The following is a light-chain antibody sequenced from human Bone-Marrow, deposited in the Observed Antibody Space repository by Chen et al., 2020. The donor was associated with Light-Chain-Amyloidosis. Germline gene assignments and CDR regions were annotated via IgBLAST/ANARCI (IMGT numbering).Light chain of an antibody. J-gene: IGLJ3*02. CDR1: NIGSTS. Sequence: SFVLTQPSSVSVAPGQAATIACGGTNIGSTSVHWYQQTPGQPPLLVVYDDSGRPSGIPERLAGSNSGNTATLTISRGEAGDEADYYCQVWDRSSDRPVFGGGTKLTVL. CDR3: QVWDRSSDRPV. V-gene: IGLV3-21*02. CDR2: DDS.